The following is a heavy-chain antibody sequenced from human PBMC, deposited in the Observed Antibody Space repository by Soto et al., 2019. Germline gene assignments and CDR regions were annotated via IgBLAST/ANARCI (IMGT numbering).Heavy chain of an antibody. Sequence: LSLTCTVSGASVSSYYWSWIRQPPGKGLEWLGYILYTGNTNYNPSLKSRVTISVDTSKNQFSLKLSSMTAADTAVYYCARYRREAVAGYTLDNWGQGILVTVSS. D-gene: IGHD6-13*01. J-gene: IGHJ4*02. CDR3: ARYRREAVAGYTLDN. V-gene: IGHV4-59*02. CDR2: ILYTGNT. CDR1: GASVSSYY.